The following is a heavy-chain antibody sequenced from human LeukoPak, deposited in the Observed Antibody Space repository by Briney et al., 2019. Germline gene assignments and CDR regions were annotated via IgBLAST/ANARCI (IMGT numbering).Heavy chain of an antibody. CDR2: ISGSDGST. Sequence: QAGGSLRLSCAASGFTFSSYAMSWVRQAPGKGLEWVSGISGSDGSTYYADSVKGRFTISRDNAKNSLYLQMNSLRVEDTAVYYCASGTSTSYMGLFDYWGRGILVTVSS. CDR1: GFTFSSYA. J-gene: IGHJ4*02. D-gene: IGHD6-6*01. CDR3: ASGTSTSYMGLFDY. V-gene: IGHV3-23*01.